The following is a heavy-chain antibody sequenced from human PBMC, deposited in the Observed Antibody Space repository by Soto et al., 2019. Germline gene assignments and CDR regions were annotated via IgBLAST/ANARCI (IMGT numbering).Heavy chain of an antibody. V-gene: IGHV3-30-3*01. J-gene: IGHJ3*02. CDR2: ISYDGSNK. D-gene: IGHD2-15*01. Sequence: GGSLRLSCAASGFTFSSYAMHWVRQAPGKGLEWVAVISYDGSNKYYADSVKGRFTISRDNSKNTLYLQMNSLRAEDTAVYYCAAGFCSGGSCYGGAFDIWGQGTMVTVSS. CDR1: GFTFSSYA. CDR3: AAGFCSGGSCYGGAFDI.